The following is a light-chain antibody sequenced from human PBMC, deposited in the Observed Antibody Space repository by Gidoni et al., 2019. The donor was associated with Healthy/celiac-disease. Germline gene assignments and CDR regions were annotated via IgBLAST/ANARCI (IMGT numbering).Light chain of an antibody. CDR3: QQRSNWPLT. CDR2: DAS. V-gene: IGKV3-11*01. CDR1: QSVSSY. J-gene: IGKJ4*01. Sequence: EIVLTQSPATLSFSPGERATLSCRASQSVSSYLAWYQQKPGQAPRLLIYDASNRATGIPARFSGSGSGTDFTLTSSSLEPEEFAVYYCQQRSNWPLTFGGGTKVEIK.